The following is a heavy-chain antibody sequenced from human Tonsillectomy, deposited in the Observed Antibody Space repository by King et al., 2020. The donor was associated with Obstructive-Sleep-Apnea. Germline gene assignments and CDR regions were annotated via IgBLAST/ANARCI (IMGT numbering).Heavy chain of an antibody. CDR2: ISYDGSNK. V-gene: IGHV3-30-3*01. J-gene: IGHJ3*02. CDR1: GFTFSSYA. CDR3: ARARGAFDI. Sequence: LQLVQSGGGVVQPGRSLRLSCAASGFTFSSYAMHWVRQAPGKGLEWVAVISYDGSNKYYADSVKGRFTISRDNSKNTLYLQMNSLRAEDTAVYYCARARGAFDIWGQGTMVTVSS. D-gene: IGHD5-12*01.